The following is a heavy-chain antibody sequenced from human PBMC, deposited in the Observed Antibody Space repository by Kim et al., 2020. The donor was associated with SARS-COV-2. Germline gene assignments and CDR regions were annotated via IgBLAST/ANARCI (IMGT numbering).Heavy chain of an antibody. CDR1: GGSISSYY. J-gene: IGHJ4*02. Sequence: ETLSLTCTVSGGSISSYYWSWIRQPPGKGLEWIGYIYYSGSTNYNPSLKSRVTISVDTSKNQFSLKLSSVTAADTAVYYCARAPAAGKRGVFDYWGQGTLVTVSS. V-gene: IGHV4-59*01. CDR2: IYYSGST. CDR3: ARAPAAGKRGVFDY. D-gene: IGHD6-13*01.